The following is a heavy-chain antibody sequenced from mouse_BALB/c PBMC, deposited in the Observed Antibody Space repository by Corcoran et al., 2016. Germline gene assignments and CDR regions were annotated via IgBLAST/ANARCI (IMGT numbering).Heavy chain of an antibody. D-gene: IGHD2-10*02. Sequence: EVQLQQSGAELVKPGASVKLSCTASGFNIKDTYMYWVKQMPEQGLEWIGRIDPANGNTKYDQKFQGKATITADTSSKTAYLQLSSLTSEDTAVYYCARQYGKGIYFDYCGQGTTLTVSS. CDR2: IDPANGNT. CDR3: ARQYGKGIYFDY. CDR1: GFNIKDTY. V-gene: IGHV14-3*02. J-gene: IGHJ2*01.